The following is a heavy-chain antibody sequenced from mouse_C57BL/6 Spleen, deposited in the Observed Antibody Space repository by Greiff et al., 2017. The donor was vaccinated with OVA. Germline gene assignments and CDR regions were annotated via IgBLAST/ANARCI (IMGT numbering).Heavy chain of an antibody. J-gene: IGHJ1*03. Sequence: EVQLVESVAELVRPGASVKLSCTASGFNIKNTYMHWVKQRPEQGLEWIGRIDPANGNTKYAPKFQGTATITADTSSNTAYLQLSSLTSEDTAIYYCAGASLYDGYLFGYFDVGGTGTTVTVSS. CDR1: GFNIKNTY. D-gene: IGHD2-3*01. V-gene: IGHV14-3*01. CDR3: AGASLYDGYLFGYFDV. CDR2: IDPANGNT.